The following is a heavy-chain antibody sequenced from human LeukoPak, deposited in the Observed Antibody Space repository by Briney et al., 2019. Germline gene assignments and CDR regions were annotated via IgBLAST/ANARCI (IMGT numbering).Heavy chain of an antibody. CDR2: INSSGSTI. CDR3: ARDGIAAAGTLQNWFDP. Sequence: GGSLTLSCAVSGFTFSSYEMNWVRHAPGKGLVWVSYINSSGSTIYCADSVKGRFTISIDNAKNTLYLQMNSLRAKDTAVYYCARDGIAAAGTLQNWFDPWGQGTLVTVSS. J-gene: IGHJ5*02. D-gene: IGHD6-13*01. V-gene: IGHV3-48*03. CDR1: GFTFSSYE.